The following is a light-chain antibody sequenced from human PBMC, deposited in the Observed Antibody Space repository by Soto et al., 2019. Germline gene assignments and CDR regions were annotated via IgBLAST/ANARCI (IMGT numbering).Light chain of an antibody. V-gene: IGLV2-14*01. Sequence: QSVLTQPASVSGSPGQSITISCAGTRDDIGAYDYVSWYQQHPGNAPKPLVYEVTNRPSGVSDRFSGSKSGNTASLTISGLQAEDEADYYCNSYTKSSAVVFGGGTKVTV. CDR2: EVT. CDR3: NSYTKSSAVV. CDR1: RDDIGAYDY. J-gene: IGLJ2*01.